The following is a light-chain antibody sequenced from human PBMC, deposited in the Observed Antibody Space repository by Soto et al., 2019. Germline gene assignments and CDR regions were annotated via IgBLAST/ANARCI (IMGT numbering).Light chain of an antibody. CDR3: QQSYSTPFT. Sequence: DIQMTQSPSSLSASLGDRVTITCRASQGVSTFLAWFQQKPGKAPKSLIYFASSLQSGVPSRFSGSGSGTDFTLTISSLQPEDFATYYCQQSYSTPFTFGPGTKVDIK. CDR1: QGVSTF. J-gene: IGKJ3*01. CDR2: FAS. V-gene: IGKV1-16*01.